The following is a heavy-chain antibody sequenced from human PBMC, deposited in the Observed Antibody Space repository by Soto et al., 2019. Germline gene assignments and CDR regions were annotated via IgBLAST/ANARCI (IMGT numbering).Heavy chain of an antibody. V-gene: IGHV3-30*18. CDR1: GFTFRTFG. CDR3: ANVRYGSDWYGGRYYYYNGMDV. Sequence: QVQLVESGGGLVQPGRSLKLSCAASGFTFRTFGMHWVRQAPGKGLEWVAVISYDGDKKYYADSVKGRFIISRDNSKNTLYLQMNSLRVEDSAVYYCANVRYGSDWYGGRYYYYNGMDVWGQGTTVTVSS. J-gene: IGHJ6*02. D-gene: IGHD6-13*01. CDR2: ISYDGDKK.